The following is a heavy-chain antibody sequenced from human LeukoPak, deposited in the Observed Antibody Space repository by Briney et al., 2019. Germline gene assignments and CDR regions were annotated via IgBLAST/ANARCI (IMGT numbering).Heavy chain of an antibody. CDR1: GFTFSNYC. V-gene: IGHV3-7*01. D-gene: IGHD4-17*01. CDR3: ARDYYGDYDY. J-gene: IGHJ4*02. CDR2: LKQDGSEK. Sequence: GGSLRLSCVASGFTFSNYCRSWVRQAPGKGLEWVANLKQDGSEKFYVDSVKGRFNISRHNAKSTLYLQLYSMRAEYTAVYYCARDYYGDYDYWGQGAIVTVSS.